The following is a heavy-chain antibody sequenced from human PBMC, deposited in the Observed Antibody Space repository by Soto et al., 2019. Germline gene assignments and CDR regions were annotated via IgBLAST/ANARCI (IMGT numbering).Heavy chain of an antibody. Sequence: GASVKVSCKASGGTFSSYAISWVRQAPGQGLEWMGGIIPIFGTANYAQKFQGRVTITADESTSTAYMELSSLRSEDTAVYYCATGIAAAGTNSFYYYGMDVWGQGTTVTVSS. CDR1: GGTFSSYA. J-gene: IGHJ6*02. D-gene: IGHD6-13*01. CDR2: IIPIFGTA. V-gene: IGHV1-69*13. CDR3: ATGIAAAGTNSFYYYGMDV.